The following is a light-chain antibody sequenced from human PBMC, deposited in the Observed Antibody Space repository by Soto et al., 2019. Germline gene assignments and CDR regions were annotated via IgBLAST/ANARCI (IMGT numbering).Light chain of an antibody. J-gene: IGLJ3*02. V-gene: IGLV1-40*01. CDR2: GNT. CDR1: SSNIGSGYD. CDR3: QSYDSSLSDWV. Sequence: QSALTQPPLVSGAPGQRVTISCTGSSSNIGSGYDVHWYQQLPGTAPKLLIYGNTNRPSGVPDRFSGSKSGTSASLAITGLQAEDEADYYCQSYDSSLSDWVFGGGTKLTVL.